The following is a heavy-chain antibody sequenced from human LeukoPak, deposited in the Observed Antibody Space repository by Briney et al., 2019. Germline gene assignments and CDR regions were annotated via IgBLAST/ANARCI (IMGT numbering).Heavy chain of an antibody. CDR3: ARDNVGATAWFDP. Sequence: GGSLRLSCVGSGFAYDHCSMNWVRQAPGKGLEWVSSISSSSYIYYADSVKGRFTISRDNAKNSLYLQMNSLRAEDTAVYYCARDNVGATAWFDPRGQGTLVTVSS. CDR1: GFAYDHCS. V-gene: IGHV3-69-1*01. CDR2: ISSSSYI. D-gene: IGHD1-26*01. J-gene: IGHJ5*02.